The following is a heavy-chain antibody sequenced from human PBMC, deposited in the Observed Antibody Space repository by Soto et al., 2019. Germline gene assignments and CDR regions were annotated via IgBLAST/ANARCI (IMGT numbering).Heavy chain of an antibody. V-gene: IGHV4-31*03. J-gene: IGHJ4*02. CDR3: ASSYQLRPSFFDY. D-gene: IGHD2-2*01. CDR2: IYYSGST. CDR1: GGSISSGGYY. Sequence: SETLSLTCTVSGGSISSGGYYWSWIRQHPGKGLEWIGYIYYSGSTYYNPSLKSRVTISVDTSKNQFSLKLSSVTAADTAVYYCASSYQLRPSFFDYWGQGTLVTVSS.